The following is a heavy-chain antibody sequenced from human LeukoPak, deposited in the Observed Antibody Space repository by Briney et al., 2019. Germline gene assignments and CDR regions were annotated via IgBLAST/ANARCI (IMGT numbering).Heavy chain of an antibody. J-gene: IGHJ4*02. CDR3: IRDLRDHDY. CDR1: GFTFSTYW. V-gene: IGHV3-74*01. Sequence: QAGGSLRLSCAASGFTFSTYWMHWVRQPPGKGLVWVSRINGDGTQTNYADSVKGRFTVSRDNAKNTLYLQMNRLRADDTAVYFCIRDLRDHDYWGQGALVTVSS. CDR2: INGDGTQT.